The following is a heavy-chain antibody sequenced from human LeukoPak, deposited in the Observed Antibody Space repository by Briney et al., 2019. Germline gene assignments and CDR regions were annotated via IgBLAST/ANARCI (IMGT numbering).Heavy chain of an antibody. V-gene: IGHV4-4*02. J-gene: IGHJ6*03. CDR3: AREDSGSYYNLYYFYMDV. CDR2: IYHSGST. Sequence: SETLSLTCAVSGGSISSSNWWSWVRQPPGKGLEWIGEIYHSGSTNYNPSLKSRVTISVDTSKTQFYLSLSSVTAADTAVYYCAREDSGSYYNLYYFYMDVWGKGTTVTISS. CDR1: GGSISSSNW. D-gene: IGHD3-10*01.